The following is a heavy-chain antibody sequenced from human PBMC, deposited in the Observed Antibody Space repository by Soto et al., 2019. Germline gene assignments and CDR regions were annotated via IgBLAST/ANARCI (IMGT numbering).Heavy chain of an antibody. Sequence: PGGSLILSCAASGFTFSSYWMSWVRQAPGKGLEWVANIKQDGSEKYYVDSVKGRFTISRDNAKNSLYLQMNSLRAEDTAVYYCARDGHKEWLLDYYYYGMDVWGQGNTVTVSS. CDR3: ARDGHKEWLLDYYYYGMDV. J-gene: IGHJ6*02. CDR1: GFTFSSYW. CDR2: IKQDGSEK. V-gene: IGHV3-7*01. D-gene: IGHD3-3*01.